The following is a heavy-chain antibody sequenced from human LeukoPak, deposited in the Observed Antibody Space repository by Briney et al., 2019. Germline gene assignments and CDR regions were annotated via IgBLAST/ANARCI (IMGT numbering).Heavy chain of an antibody. CDR1: GGSFSGYY. J-gene: IGHJ6*03. D-gene: IGHD3-10*01. Sequence: TSETLSLTCAVYGGSFSGYYWSWIRQPPGKGLEWIGEINHSGSTNYNPSLKSRVTISVDTSKNQFSLKLSSVTAADTAVYYCARGRGFGYYYYYYMDVWGKGTTVTVSS. CDR2: INHSGST. CDR3: ARGRGFGYYYYYYMDV. V-gene: IGHV4-34*01.